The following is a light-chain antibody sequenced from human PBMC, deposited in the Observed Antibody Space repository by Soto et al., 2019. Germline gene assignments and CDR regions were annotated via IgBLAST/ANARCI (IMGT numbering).Light chain of an antibody. J-gene: IGKJ3*01. V-gene: IGKV3-20*01. CDR1: QSVSSSY. CDR2: GAS. Sequence: EMVLTQSPGTLSLSPGERATLSCRASQSVSSSYLAWYQQKPGQAPRLLIYGASSRATGIPDRFSGSGSGTDFTLTISRLEPEDFAVYYCQQYGSSPVFGPGTKVDIK. CDR3: QQYGSSPV.